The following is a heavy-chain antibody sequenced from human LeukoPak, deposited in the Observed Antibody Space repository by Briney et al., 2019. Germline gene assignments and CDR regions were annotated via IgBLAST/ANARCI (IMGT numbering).Heavy chain of an antibody. D-gene: IGHD3-10*01. Sequence: SETLSLTCTVSGGSISSGDYYWSWIRQPPGKGLEWIGYIYYSGSTYYNPSLKSRVTISVDTSKNQFSLKLSSVTAADTAVYYCARELITMVRGVSRVFDIWGQGTRVPVSS. CDR3: ARELITMVRGVSRVFDI. V-gene: IGHV4-30-4*01. J-gene: IGHJ3*02. CDR2: IYYSGST. CDR1: GGSISSGDYY.